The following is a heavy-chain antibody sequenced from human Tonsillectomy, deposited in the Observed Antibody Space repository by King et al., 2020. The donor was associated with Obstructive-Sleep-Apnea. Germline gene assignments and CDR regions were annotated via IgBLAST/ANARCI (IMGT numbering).Heavy chain of an antibody. CDR2: IPYDGSNK. CDR1: GFTFSSYA. D-gene: IGHD6-13*01. V-gene: IGHV3-30*04. CDR3: ARDYWRLWGSSWYPDAFDI. Sequence: VQLVESGGGVVQPGRSLRLSCAASGFTFSSYAMHWVRQAPGKGLEWVAVIPYDGSNKYYADSVKGRFTISRDNSKNTLYLQMNSLRAEDTAVYYCARDYWRLWGSSWYPDAFDIWGQGTMVTVSS. J-gene: IGHJ3*02.